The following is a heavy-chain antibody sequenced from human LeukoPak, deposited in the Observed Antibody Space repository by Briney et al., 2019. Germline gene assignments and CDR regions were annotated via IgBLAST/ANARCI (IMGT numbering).Heavy chain of an antibody. CDR3: AINGGGDSGYGNFDY. D-gene: IGHD5-12*01. V-gene: IGHV3-9*01. J-gene: IGHJ4*02. CDR1: GSTFDDYA. Sequence: GRSLRLSCAVSGSTFDDYAMHWVRQVPGKGLEWVSGINWNSDSIGYADSVKGRFTTSRDNAKNSLYLQMNSLRAEDTAFYYCAINGGGDSGYGNFDYWGQGTLVTVSS. CDR2: INWNSDSI.